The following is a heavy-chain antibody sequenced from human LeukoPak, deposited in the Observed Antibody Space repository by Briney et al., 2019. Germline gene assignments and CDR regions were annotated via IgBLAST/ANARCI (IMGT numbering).Heavy chain of an antibody. D-gene: IGHD5-12*01. CDR1: GFTFSTYT. CDR3: AKDFSGYDYNFDY. V-gene: IGHV3-21*01. J-gene: IGHJ4*02. Sequence: PGGSLRLSCAASGFTFSTYTMNWVRQAPGKGLGWASFISSSSYIYYADSVKGRFTISRDNTRKSLYLQMNSLRAEDTAVYYCAKDFSGYDYNFDYWGQGTLVTVSS. CDR2: ISSSSYI.